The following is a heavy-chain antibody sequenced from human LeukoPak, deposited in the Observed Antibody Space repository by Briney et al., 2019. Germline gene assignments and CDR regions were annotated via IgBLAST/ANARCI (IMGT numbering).Heavy chain of an antibody. D-gene: IGHD5-12*01. CDR2: IIPILGIA. Sequence: ASVKVSCKASGGTFSSYTISWVRQAPGQGLERMGRIIPILGIANYAQKFQGGVTITADKSTSTAYMELSSLRSEDTAVYYCARDRDSGYDFDYYMDVWGKGTTVTVSS. J-gene: IGHJ6*03. CDR1: GGTFSSYT. V-gene: IGHV1-69*04. CDR3: ARDRDSGYDFDYYMDV.